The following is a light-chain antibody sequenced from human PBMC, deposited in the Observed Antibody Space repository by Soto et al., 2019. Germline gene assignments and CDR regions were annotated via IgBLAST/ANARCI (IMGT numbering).Light chain of an antibody. V-gene: IGKV2-30*02. CDR1: HSLVHSDGNTY. CDR3: VQGSHWPIT. CDR2: KVS. Sequence: DVVMTQSPLSLPVTLGQPASISCWSSHSLVHSDGNTYLSWLQQRPGQSPRRLIYKVSNRDSGVPDRFSGSGSGTDFTLKISRVEAEDVGLYYCVQGSHWPITFGQGTRLEIK. J-gene: IGKJ5*01.